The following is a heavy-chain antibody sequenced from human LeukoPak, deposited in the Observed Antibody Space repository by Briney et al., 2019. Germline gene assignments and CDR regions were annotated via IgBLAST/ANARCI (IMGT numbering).Heavy chain of an antibody. D-gene: IGHD7-27*01. CDR1: GGSISSGGYS. V-gene: IGHV4-30-2*01. Sequence: SETLSLTCAVSGGSISSGGYSWSWIRQPPGKGLEWIGYILHSGSTYYNPSLKGRVTISVDRSKNQFSLKLTSVTAADTAVYYCARDRLSLGAFDIWGQGTMVTVSS. CDR3: ARDRLSLGAFDI. J-gene: IGHJ3*02. CDR2: ILHSGST.